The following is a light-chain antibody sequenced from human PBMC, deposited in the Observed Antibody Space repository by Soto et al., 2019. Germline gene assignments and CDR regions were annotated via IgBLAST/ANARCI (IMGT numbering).Light chain of an antibody. CDR3: QSYDSSLSAVV. Sequence: QAVVTQPPSVSGAPGQRVTIACTGSSSNIGAAYDVQWYQQLPGTAPKLLIYGNNNRPSGVPDRFSGSKSGTSASLAITGLQAEDEADYYCQSYDSSLSAVVFGGGTKLTVL. J-gene: IGLJ2*01. CDR2: GNN. CDR1: SSNIGAAYD. V-gene: IGLV1-40*01.